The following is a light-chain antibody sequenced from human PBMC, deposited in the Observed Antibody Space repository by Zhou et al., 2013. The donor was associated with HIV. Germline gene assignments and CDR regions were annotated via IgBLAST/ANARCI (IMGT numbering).Light chain of an antibody. Sequence: QSALTQPPSASGSPGQSVTISCTGTSNDVGGYNYVSWYQQHPGKAPKLIIYEVSKRPSGVPDRFSGSKSGNTASLTVSGLQAEDEADYYCSSYAGSNNLYVFGTGTKVTVL. CDR3: SSYAGSNNLYV. J-gene: IGLJ1*01. CDR2: EVS. CDR1: SNDVGGYNY. V-gene: IGLV2-8*01.